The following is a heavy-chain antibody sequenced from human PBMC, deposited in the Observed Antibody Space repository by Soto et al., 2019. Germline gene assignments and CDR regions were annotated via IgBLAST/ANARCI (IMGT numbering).Heavy chain of an antibody. CDR2: ITENGAGT. CDR1: GFTFSYYA. D-gene: IGHD1-26*01. Sequence: EVQLLESGGGLVQPGGSLRLSCAASGFTFSYYAMSWVRQSPRKGLEWVSAITENGAGTYYADSVKGRFTISRDNSKNTLYMEMNSLRAEDTAVYYCARRLVGVTRGFDYWGQGTLVTVSS. V-gene: IGHV3-23*01. CDR3: ARRLVGVTRGFDY. J-gene: IGHJ4*02.